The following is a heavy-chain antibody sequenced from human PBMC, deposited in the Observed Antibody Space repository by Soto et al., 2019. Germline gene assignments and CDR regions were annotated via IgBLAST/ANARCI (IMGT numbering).Heavy chain of an antibody. CDR1: GGSISSGGYY. CDR2: IYYSGST. V-gene: IGHV4-31*03. D-gene: IGHD3-10*01. Sequence: SETLSLTCTVSGGSISSGGYYWSWIRQHPGKGLEWIGYIYYSGSTYYNPSLKSRVTISVDTSKNQFSLKLSSVTAADTAVYYCARERSGLGESDYWGQGTLVTVSS. J-gene: IGHJ4*02. CDR3: ARERSGLGESDY.